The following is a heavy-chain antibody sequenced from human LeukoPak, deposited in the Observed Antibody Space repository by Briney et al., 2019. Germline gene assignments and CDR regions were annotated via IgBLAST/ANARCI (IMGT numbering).Heavy chain of an antibody. CDR2: VDPEDDKN. Sequence: ASAKVSCKVSGNTLSGLSMHWVRQAPGKGLEWMGGVDPEDDKNIYAQKFQGRVTMTEDTSTDTAYMELSNLRSEDTAVYYCATDHQWQLLGYWGQGTLVTVSS. CDR3: ATDHQWQLLGY. CDR1: GNTLSGLS. J-gene: IGHJ4*02. V-gene: IGHV1-24*01. D-gene: IGHD1-26*01.